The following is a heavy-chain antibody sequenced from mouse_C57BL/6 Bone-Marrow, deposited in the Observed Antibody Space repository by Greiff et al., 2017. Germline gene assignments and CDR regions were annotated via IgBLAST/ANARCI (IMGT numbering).Heavy chain of an antibody. CDR2: IYPGSGNT. V-gene: IGHV1-76*01. CDR3: ARSDYYGSSSFAY. Sequence: QVHVKQSGAELVRPGASVKLSCKASGYTFTDYYINWVKQRPGQGLEWIARIYPGSGNTYYNEKFKGKATLTAEKSSSTAYMQLSSLSSEDSAVYFCARSDYYGSSSFAYWCQGTLVTVSA. CDR1: GYTFTDYY. J-gene: IGHJ3*01. D-gene: IGHD1-1*01.